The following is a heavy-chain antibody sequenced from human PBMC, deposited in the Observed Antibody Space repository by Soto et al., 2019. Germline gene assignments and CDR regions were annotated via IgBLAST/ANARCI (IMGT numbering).Heavy chain of an antibody. D-gene: IGHD5-18*01. CDR3: ARALGYNYGDRDHYYGMDV. CDR1: GFTFTAYG. J-gene: IGHJ6*02. CDR2: ISHNGSNK. Sequence: SLRLSCAASGFTFTAYGMDWVRQAPGKGLEWVAVISHNGSNKYYADSVKGRFTVSRDNANYMLYLQMNSLRPDDTAVYYCARALGYNYGDRDHYYGMDVWGQGTTVTVSS. V-gene: IGHV3-30-3*01.